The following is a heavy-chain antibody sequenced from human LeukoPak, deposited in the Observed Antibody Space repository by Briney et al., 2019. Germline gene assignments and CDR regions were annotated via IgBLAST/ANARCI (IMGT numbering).Heavy chain of an antibody. D-gene: IGHD3-22*01. Sequence: PSETLSLTCTVSGGSISSSSYYWGWIRQPPGKGLEWIGSIYYSGSTYYNPSLKSRVTISVDTSKNQFSLKLSSGTAADTAVYYCADTSGYYSAVFAYWGQGTLVTVSS. CDR3: ADTSGYYSAVFAY. CDR1: GGSISSSSYY. CDR2: IYYSGST. J-gene: IGHJ4*02. V-gene: IGHV4-39*01.